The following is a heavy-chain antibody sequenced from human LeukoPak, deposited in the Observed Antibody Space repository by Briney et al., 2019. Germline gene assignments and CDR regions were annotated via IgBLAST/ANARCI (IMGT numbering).Heavy chain of an antibody. J-gene: IGHJ4*02. CDR1: GYSISSGYY. D-gene: IGHD1-26*01. CDR2: IYHSGST. V-gene: IGHV4-38-2*02. Sequence: SETLSLICTVSGYSISSGYYWGWIRQPPGKGLEWIGSIYHSGSTYYNPSLKSRVTISVDTSKNQFSLKLSSVTAADTAVYYCAREGLIVGATIDYWGQGTLVTVSS. CDR3: AREGLIVGATIDY.